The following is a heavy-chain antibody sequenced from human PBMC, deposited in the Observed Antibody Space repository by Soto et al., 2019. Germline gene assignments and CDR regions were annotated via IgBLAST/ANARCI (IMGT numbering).Heavy chain of an antibody. CDR3: AKVERMTPYTHLR. J-gene: IGHJ4*02. D-gene: IGHD1-1*01. CDR1: GYTMSNYG. V-gene: IGHV3-23*01. CDR2: ISGRDAYT. Sequence: DVQVLESGGGLVQPGGSLRLSCEASGYTMSNYGMAWVRQAPGKGLEWVSAISGRDAYTYYADSVKGRFTISRDNSKNTLYLQMSSLTAEDTALYYCAKVERMTPYTHLRWGQGTLVTVSS.